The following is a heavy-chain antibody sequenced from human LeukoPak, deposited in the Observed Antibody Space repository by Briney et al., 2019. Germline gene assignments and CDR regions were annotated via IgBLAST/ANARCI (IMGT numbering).Heavy chain of an antibody. CDR2: IYYSGST. J-gene: IGHJ4*02. CDR1: GGSISSGDYY. CDR3: ARGGRYCSGTSCYRLFDY. V-gene: IGHV4-31*03. D-gene: IGHD2-2*01. Sequence: SRTLSLTCTVSGGSISSGDYYWSWIRQHPGKGLEWIGYIYYSGSTYYNPSLKSRVTISVDTSKNRFSLKLSSVTAADTAVYYCARGGRYCSGTSCYRLFDYWGQGTLVTVSS.